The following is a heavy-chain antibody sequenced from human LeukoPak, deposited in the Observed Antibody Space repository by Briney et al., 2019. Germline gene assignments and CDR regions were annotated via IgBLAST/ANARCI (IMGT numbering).Heavy chain of an antibody. CDR2: ISGSGGST. Sequence: GGSLRLSCAASGFTFSSYAMSRVRQAPGKGLEWVSAISGSGGSTYYADSVKGRFTISRDNSKNTLYLQMNSLRAEDTAVYYCAKAPYSGSYYIAFDIWGQGTMVTVSS. J-gene: IGHJ3*02. V-gene: IGHV3-23*01. CDR3: AKAPYSGSYYIAFDI. CDR1: GFTFSSYA. D-gene: IGHD1-26*01.